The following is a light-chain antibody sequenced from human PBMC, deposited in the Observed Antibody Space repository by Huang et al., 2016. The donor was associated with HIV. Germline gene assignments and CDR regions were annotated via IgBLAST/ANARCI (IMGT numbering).Light chain of an antibody. CDR2: AAS. CDR3: QQTATVPLT. CDR1: QSISSF. V-gene: IGKV1-39*01. J-gene: IGKJ4*01. Sequence: DIQMTQSPSSLSASMGDRVTITCRASQSISSFLNWYQQKSGKAPKLLVYAASNLQNGVSSRFRGGGSGTDVTLTINNLQPEDFATYYCQQTATVPLTFGGGTKVEIK.